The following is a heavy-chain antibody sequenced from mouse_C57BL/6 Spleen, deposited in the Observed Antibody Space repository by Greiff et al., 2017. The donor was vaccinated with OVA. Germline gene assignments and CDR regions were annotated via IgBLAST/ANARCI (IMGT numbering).Heavy chain of an antibody. V-gene: IGHV1-64*01. J-gene: IGHJ1*03. Sequence: VKLQQPGAELVKPGASVKLSCKASGYTFTSYWMHWVKQRPGQGLEWIGMIHPNSGSTNYNEKFKSKATLTVDKSSSTAYMQLSSLTSEDSAVYYCAGDPHWYFDVWGTGTTVTVSS. CDR2: IHPNSGST. CDR3: AGDPHWYFDV. CDR1: GYTFTSYW.